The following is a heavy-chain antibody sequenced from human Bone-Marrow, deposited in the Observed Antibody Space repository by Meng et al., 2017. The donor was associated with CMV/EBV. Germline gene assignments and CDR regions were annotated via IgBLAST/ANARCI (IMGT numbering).Heavy chain of an antibody. Sequence: GGSLRLSCAASGFTFSSYWLHWVRQAPGKGLVWVSRINSDGYSTDYADSVEDRFTISRDNAKNTLYLQMNSLRAEDTAVYYCARDQLLYFYHWGQGTLGTVSS. V-gene: IGHV3-74*01. CDR1: GFTFSSYW. CDR2: INSDGYST. J-gene: IGHJ4*02. CDR3: ARDQLLYFYH. D-gene: IGHD2-2*01.